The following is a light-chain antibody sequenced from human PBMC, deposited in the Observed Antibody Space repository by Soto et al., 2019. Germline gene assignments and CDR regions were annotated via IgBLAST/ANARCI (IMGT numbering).Light chain of an antibody. V-gene: IGLV2-14*01. J-gene: IGLJ2*01. CDR2: DVS. CDR3: ISYTSSSTLVV. CDR1: SSDVGGYNY. Sequence: QSALTQPASVSGSPGQSITISCTGTSSDVGGYNYVSWYQQHPGKAPKLMIYDVSNRHSGVSNLFSGSKSGNTASLTISGLKAEDEADYYCISYTSSSTLVVFGGGTKVTVL.